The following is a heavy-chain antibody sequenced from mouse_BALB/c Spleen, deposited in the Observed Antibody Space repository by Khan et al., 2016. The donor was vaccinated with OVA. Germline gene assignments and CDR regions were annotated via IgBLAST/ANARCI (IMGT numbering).Heavy chain of an antibody. J-gene: IGHJ3*01. D-gene: IGHD2-14*01. CDR2: INPSTGHT. V-gene: IGHV1-7*01. CDR3: TSWGTTRGWFAY. Sequence: QVQLQQSGAELAKPGASVKLSCKASGYTFTTYWMHWVIQRPGQGMEWIGYINPSTGHTEYNQKFKDQATLTADKSSSPAYMQLSSLTSEDSAVYDRTSWGTTRGWFAYWGQGTLVTVSA. CDR1: GYTFTTYW.